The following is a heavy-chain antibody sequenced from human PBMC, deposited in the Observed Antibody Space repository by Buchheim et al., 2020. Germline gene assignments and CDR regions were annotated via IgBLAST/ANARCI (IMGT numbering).Heavy chain of an antibody. J-gene: IGHJ6*03. CDR2: INPSGGST. D-gene: IGHD3-22*01. CDR3: ARDSYYYDSSGENYYYYMDV. CDR1: GYTFTSYY. V-gene: IGHV1-46*01. Sequence: QVQLVQSGAEVKKPGASVKVSCKASGYTFTSYYMHWVRQAPGQGLEWMGIINPSGGSTSYAQKFQGKVTMTRDTSTSTVYMELSSLRSEDTAVYYCARDSYYYDSSGENYYYYMDVWGKGTT.